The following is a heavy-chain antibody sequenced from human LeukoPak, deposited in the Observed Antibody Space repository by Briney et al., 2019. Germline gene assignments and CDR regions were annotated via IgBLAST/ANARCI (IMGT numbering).Heavy chain of an antibody. CDR1: GGSISSYY. D-gene: IGHD4-23*01. V-gene: IGHV4-59*08. CDR3: AGYGGNSESTGFDY. J-gene: IGHJ4*02. CDR2: IYYSGST. Sequence: SETLSLTCTVSGGSISSYYWSWIRQPPGKGLEWIGYIYYSGSTNYNPSLKSRVTISVDTSKNQFSLKLSSVTAADTAVYYCAGYGGNSESTGFDYWGQGTLVTVSS.